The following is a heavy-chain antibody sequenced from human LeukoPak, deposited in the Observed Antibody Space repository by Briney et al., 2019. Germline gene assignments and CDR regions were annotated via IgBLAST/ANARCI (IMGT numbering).Heavy chain of an antibody. V-gene: IGHV3-23*01. CDR1: GFSFSSYA. D-gene: IGHD2-21*02. CDR2: ISKSGDST. CDR3: ASMTTYCGGDCYFFDY. J-gene: IGHJ4*02. Sequence: GGSLRLSCAASGFSFSSYAMSWVRQAPGKGLEWVSAISKSGDSTFYADSVKGRFTISRDNAKNSLYLQMNSLRAEDTAVYYCASMTTYCGGDCYFFDYWGQGTLVTVSS.